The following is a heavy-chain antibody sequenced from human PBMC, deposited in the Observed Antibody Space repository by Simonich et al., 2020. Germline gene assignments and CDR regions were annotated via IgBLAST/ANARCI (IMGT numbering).Heavy chain of an antibody. D-gene: IGHD3-10*01. CDR2: EKQNGREK. V-gene: IGHV3-7*01. J-gene: IGHJ4*02. Sequence: EVQLVESGGGLVQPGGSLRLSCAASCFTFSRYWVSWVRQVTGKGLVWMAKEKQNGREKYNVDSRKCRFTISRDNAKNSLYLQMNSLRAEDTDVYYCARDREVYGSGSYYNYWGQGTLVTVSS. CDR1: CFTFSRYW. CDR3: ARDREVYGSGSYYNY.